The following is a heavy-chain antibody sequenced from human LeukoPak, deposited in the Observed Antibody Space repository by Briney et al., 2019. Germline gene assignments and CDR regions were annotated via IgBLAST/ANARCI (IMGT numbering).Heavy chain of an antibody. V-gene: IGHV3-48*03. CDR2: ISSSGSTI. J-gene: IGHJ3*02. CDR3: ARAFNDAFDI. CDR1: GFTFSSYE. Sequence: GGSLRLSCAASGFTFSSYEMNWVRQAPGKGLEWVSYISSSGSTIYNADSVKGRFTISRDNTKNSLYLQMNSLRAEDTAVYYCARAFNDAFDIWGQGTMVTVSS.